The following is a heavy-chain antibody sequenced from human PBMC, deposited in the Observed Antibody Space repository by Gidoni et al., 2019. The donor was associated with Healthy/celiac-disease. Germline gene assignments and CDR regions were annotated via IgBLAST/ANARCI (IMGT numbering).Heavy chain of an antibody. D-gene: IGHD4-17*01. CDR1: GGAFSRYT. Sequence: QVQLVQAGAEGKDPGYSVRVSCNASGGAFSRYTISWVRQAPGQGLEWMGRIIPILGIAHYAQKFQGRVTITADKSTSTAYMELSSLRSEATAVYDCARMYTTGPGWFDPWGQGPLVTVSS. CDR2: IIPILGIA. V-gene: IGHV1-69*02. J-gene: IGHJ5*02. CDR3: ARMYTTGPGWFDP.